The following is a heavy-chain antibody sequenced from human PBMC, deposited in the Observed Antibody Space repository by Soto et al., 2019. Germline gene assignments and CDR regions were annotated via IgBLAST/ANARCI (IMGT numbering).Heavy chain of an antibody. J-gene: IGHJ6*02. Sequence: GGSLSLSCAASGFTFSSYAMSWVRQAPGKGLEWVSAISGSGGSTYYADSMKGRFTISRDNSKNTQYLRMNSLRAEDTAVYYCAKDLSQLWFGEFLSYYYYGMDVWGQGTTVTVSS. V-gene: IGHV3-23*01. CDR3: AKDLSQLWFGEFLSYYYYGMDV. CDR1: GFTFSSYA. CDR2: ISGSGGST. D-gene: IGHD3-10*01.